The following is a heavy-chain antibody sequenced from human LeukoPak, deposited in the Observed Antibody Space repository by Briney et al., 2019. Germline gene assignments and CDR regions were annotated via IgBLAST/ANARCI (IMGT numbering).Heavy chain of an antibody. CDR1: GFTFRNYA. CDR2: INISGGGT. J-gene: IGHJ4*02. D-gene: IGHD1-26*01. Sequence: GRSLRLSCAASGFTFRNYAMSWVRQTPGKGLDWVSAINISGGGTYYADSVKGRFTISRDNSKNTLYLQMNCLRVEDTAVYYCAKGYSGSYFTYFDYWGQGTLVTVSS. CDR3: AKGYSGSYFTYFDY. V-gene: IGHV3-23*01.